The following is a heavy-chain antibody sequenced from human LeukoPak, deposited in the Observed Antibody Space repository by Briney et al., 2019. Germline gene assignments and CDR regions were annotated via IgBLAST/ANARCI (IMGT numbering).Heavy chain of an antibody. Sequence: SETLSLTCAVYGGSFSGYYWSWIRQPPGKGLEWIGEINHSGSTNYNPSLKSRVTISVDTSKNQFSLKLSSVTAADTAVYYCARRGITMVRGVINPLSYYYYYMDVWGKGTTVTISS. CDR1: GGSFSGYY. V-gene: IGHV4-34*01. CDR2: INHSGST. CDR3: ARRGITMVRGVINPLSYYYYYMDV. D-gene: IGHD3-10*01. J-gene: IGHJ6*03.